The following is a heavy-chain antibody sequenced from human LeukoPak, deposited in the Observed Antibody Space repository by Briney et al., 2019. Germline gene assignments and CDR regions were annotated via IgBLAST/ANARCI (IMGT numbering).Heavy chain of an antibody. J-gene: IGHJ3*02. CDR1: GDSVSSNSAA. D-gene: IGHD2-15*01. Sequence: SQTLSLTCAISGDSVSSNSAAWNWIRQSPSRGLEWLGRTYYRSKWYNDYAVSVKSRITINPDTSKNQFSLQLNSVTPEDTAVYYCAREMARIYCSGGSCYEDAFDIWGQGTMVTVSS. CDR2: TYYRSKWYN. CDR3: AREMARIYCSGGSCYEDAFDI. V-gene: IGHV6-1*01.